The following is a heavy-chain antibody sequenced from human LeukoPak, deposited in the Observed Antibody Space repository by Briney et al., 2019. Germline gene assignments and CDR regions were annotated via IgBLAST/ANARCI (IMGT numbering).Heavy chain of an antibody. CDR1: GGSISSGDHY. V-gene: IGHV4-30-4*01. Sequence: PSQTLSLTCTVSGGSISSGDHYWSWIRQLPGKGLEWIGYIYYSGSAYYNPSLKSRVTISVDTSKNQFSLKLSSVTAADTAVYYCARGRDYGDNWFDPWGQGTLVTVSS. CDR3: ARGRDYGDNWFDP. CDR2: IYYSGSA. J-gene: IGHJ5*02. D-gene: IGHD4/OR15-4a*01.